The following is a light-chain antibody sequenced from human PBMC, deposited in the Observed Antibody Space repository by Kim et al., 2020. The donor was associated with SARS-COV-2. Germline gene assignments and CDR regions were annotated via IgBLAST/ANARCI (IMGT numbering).Light chain of an antibody. CDR2: DVT. V-gene: IGLV2-14*03. CDR1: SSDVGGSGF. CDR3: LSYTSSSTCV. J-gene: IGLJ3*02. Sequence: QSALTQPASVSGSPGQSITISCTGTSSDVGGSGFVSWYQQHPGKAPKLVIYDVTNRPSGVSNRFSGSKSGYTASLTISGLQAEDGADYYCLSYTSSSTCVFGGGTKGTVL.